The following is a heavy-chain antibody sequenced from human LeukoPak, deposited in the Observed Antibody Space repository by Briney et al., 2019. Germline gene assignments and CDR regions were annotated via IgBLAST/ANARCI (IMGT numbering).Heavy chain of an antibody. CDR3: ARAGGYCSGGSCYRAIDY. Sequence: PSETLSLTCTVSDYSISSSSYYWGWIRQPPGKGLEWIGSIYYSGSTYYNPSLKSRVTISVDTSKNQFSLKLSSVTAADTAVYYCARAGGYCSGGSCYRAIDYWGQGTLVTVSS. CDR1: DYSISSSSYY. V-gene: IGHV4-39*07. D-gene: IGHD2-15*01. CDR2: IYYSGST. J-gene: IGHJ4*02.